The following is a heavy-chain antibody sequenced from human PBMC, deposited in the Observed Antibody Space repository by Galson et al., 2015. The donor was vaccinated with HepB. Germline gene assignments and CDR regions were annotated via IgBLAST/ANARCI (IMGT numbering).Heavy chain of an antibody. V-gene: IGHV3-74*01. D-gene: IGHD2/OR15-2a*01. CDR2: SDIDGSAT. CDR1: GFTFSSYR. CDR3: ARNPKYWYFDL. Sequence: SLRLSCAASGFTFSSYRMHWVRQSPGEGLVWVARSDIDGSATSYADSVKGRFTISRDNAKNTLYLQMNGLRVEDTAVYYCARNPKYWYFDLWGRGTLVTVSS. J-gene: IGHJ2*01.